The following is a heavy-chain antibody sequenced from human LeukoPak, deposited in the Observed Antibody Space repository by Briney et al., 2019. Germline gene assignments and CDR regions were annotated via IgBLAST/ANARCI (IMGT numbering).Heavy chain of an antibody. V-gene: IGHV3-23*01. CDR2: IIGSDGTT. CDR1: GFIFSSYA. J-gene: IGHJ4*02. Sequence: GGSLRLSCAASGFIFSSYAMSWVRQAPGKGLEWVSAIIGSDGTTYYADSVKGRFTISRDNSKNTLYLQMNSLRAEDTAVYYCARGRSGEWGQGTLVTVSS. CDR3: ARGRSGE.